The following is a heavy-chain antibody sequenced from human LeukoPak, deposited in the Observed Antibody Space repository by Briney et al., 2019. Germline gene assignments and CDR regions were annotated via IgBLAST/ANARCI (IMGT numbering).Heavy chain of an antibody. CDR2: IYYSGST. CDR3: ARVAKQLVFYFDY. Sequence: SETLSLTCTVSGGSISSYYWSWIRQPPGRGLEWIGYIYYSGSTNYNPSLKSRVTISVDTSKNQFSLKLSSVTAADTAVYYCARVAKQLVFYFDYWGQGTLVTVPS. J-gene: IGHJ4*02. V-gene: IGHV4-59*12. CDR1: GGSISSYY. D-gene: IGHD6-6*01.